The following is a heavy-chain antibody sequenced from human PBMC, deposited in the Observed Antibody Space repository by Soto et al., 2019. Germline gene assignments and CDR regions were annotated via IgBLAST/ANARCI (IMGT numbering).Heavy chain of an antibody. CDR1: GYTFTGHY. V-gene: IGHV1-2*02. J-gene: IGHJ5*02. Sequence: ASVKVSCKASGYTFTGHYMHWVRQAPGQGLEWMGWINPNSGGTNYAQKFQGRVTMTRDTSISTAYMELSRLRSDDTAVYYCARDPTHITMVRGVIPWGQGTLVTVSS. D-gene: IGHD3-10*01. CDR2: INPNSGGT. CDR3: ARDPTHITMVRGVIP.